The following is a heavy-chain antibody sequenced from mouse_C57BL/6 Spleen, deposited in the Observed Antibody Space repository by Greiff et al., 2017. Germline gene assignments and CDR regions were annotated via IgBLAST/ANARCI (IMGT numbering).Heavy chain of an antibody. CDR1: GFTFSDYY. CDR2: ISNGGGST. V-gene: IGHV5-12*01. CDR3: ARHYGTGYAMDY. D-gene: IGHD1-1*02. Sequence: EVKLMESGGGLVQPGGSLKLSCAASGFTFSDYYMYWVRQTPEKRLEWVAYISNGGGSTYYPDTVKGRFTISRDNAKNTLYLQMSRLKSEDTAMYYCARHYGTGYAMDYWGQGTSVTVSS. J-gene: IGHJ4*01.